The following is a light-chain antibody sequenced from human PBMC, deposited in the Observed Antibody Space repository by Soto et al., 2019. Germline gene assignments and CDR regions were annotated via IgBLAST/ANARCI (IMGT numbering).Light chain of an antibody. V-gene: IGKV3-11*01. CDR1: PSVTNY. J-gene: IGKJ5*01. Sequence: EILLTQSPATLSLSPGERATLXXRASPSVTNYLAWYQQKPGQAPRLVXYGAFNRATGIPARFSGSGSGTDFTLTISSLEPEDFAVYYGQQRNIWPPVTFGQGTRLEIK. CDR2: GAF. CDR3: QQRNIWPPVT.